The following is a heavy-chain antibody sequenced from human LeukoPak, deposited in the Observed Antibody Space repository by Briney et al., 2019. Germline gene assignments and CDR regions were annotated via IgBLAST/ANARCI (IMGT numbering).Heavy chain of an antibody. CDR3: ARAKGVAGGYNWFDP. D-gene: IGHD6-13*01. CDR2: IYYSGST. CDR1: GGSISSYY. J-gene: IGHJ5*02. Sequence: TSETLSLTCTVSGGSISSYYWSWIRQPPGKGLEWIGYIYYSGSTNYNPSLKSRVTISVDTSKNQFSLKLSSVTAADTAVYYCARAKGVAGGYNWFDPWGQGTLVTVSS. V-gene: IGHV4-59*01.